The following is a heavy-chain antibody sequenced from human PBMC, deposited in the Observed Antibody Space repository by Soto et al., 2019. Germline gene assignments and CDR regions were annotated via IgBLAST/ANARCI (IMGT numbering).Heavy chain of an antibody. CDR1: GGTFSSYT. CDR2: IIPIFGTA. Sequence: SVKVSCKASGGTFSSYTISWVRQAPGQGLEWMGGIIPIFGTANYAQRFQGRVTITADESTSTAYMELSSLKSEDTAVYYCAKAYDSIRYYFDYWGQGTLVTVSS. D-gene: IGHD3-22*01. CDR3: AKAYDSIRYYFDY. V-gene: IGHV1-69*13. J-gene: IGHJ4*02.